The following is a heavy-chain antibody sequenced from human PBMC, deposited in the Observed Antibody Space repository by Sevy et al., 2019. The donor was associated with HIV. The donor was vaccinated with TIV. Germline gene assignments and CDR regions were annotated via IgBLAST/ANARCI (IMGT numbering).Heavy chain of an antibody. J-gene: IGHJ3*02. CDR1: GFTFSSYS. D-gene: IGHD3-22*01. CDR3: ARDLLGYYDSSGSDDAFDI. V-gene: IGHV3-21*01. Sequence: GGSLRLSCAASGFTFSSYSMNWVRQAPGKGLEWVSSISSSSSYIYYAGSVKGRFTISRDNAKNSLYLQMNSLRAEDTAVYYCARDLLGYYDSSGSDDAFDIWGQGTMVTVSS. CDR2: ISSSSSYI.